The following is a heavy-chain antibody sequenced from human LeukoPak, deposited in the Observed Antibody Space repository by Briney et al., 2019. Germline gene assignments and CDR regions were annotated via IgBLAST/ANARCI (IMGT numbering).Heavy chain of an antibody. V-gene: IGHV4-34*01. CDR3: ARGRTYYYDTSGYYPSIYYGMDV. D-gene: IGHD3-22*01. CDR1: GGSFSGYY. J-gene: IGHJ6*02. Sequence: KPSETLSLTCAVYGGSFSGYYWSWIRQPPGKGLEWIGEINHSGSTNYNPSLKSRVTISVDTSKNQFSLKLSSVTAADTAVYYCARGRTYYYDTSGYYPSIYYGMDVWGQGTTVIVSS. CDR2: INHSGST.